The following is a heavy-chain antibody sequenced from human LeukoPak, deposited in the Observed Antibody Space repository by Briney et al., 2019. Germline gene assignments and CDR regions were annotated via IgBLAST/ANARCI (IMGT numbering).Heavy chain of an antibody. CDR2: IYFTGST. J-gene: IGHJ6*02. D-gene: IGHD3-9*01. V-gene: IGHV4-59*01. CDR3: ARDQYDILTGRLPYGMDV. Sequence: SETLSLTCTVSGDSISPYYWSWIRQPPGKGLDWIGYIYFTGSTNYNPSLKSRVTISIDTSKNQFSLKLSSVIAADTAVYYCARDQYDILTGRLPYGMDVWGQGTMVTVSS. CDR1: GDSISPYY.